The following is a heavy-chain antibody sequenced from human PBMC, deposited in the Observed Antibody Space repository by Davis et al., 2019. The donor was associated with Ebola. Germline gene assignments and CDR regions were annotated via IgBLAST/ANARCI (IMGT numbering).Heavy chain of an antibody. Sequence: GESLKISCEASGFTFSYHRMSWIRQVPGKGLEWLSYIADSGVDYAESVQGRFTISRDNAKNSLYLQMDNLRDEDTAVYYCARGGGCTGDTCWYADYWGQGTLVTVSS. V-gene: IGHV3-48*02. CDR1: GFTFSYHR. CDR3: ARGGGCTGDTCWYADY. D-gene: IGHD2-8*02. J-gene: IGHJ4*02. CDR2: IADSGV.